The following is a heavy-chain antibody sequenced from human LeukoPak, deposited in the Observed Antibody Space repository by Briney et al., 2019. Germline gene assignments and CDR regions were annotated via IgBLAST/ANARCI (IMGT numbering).Heavy chain of an antibody. CDR3: ARVSLSSGYPIYYYYGMDV. J-gene: IGHJ6*02. CDR2: INHSGST. V-gene: IGHV4-34*01. CDR1: GGSFSGYY. D-gene: IGHD3-22*01. Sequence: SETLSLTCAVYGGSFSGYYWSWIRQPPGKGLEWIGEINHSGSTNYNPSLKSRVTISVDTSKNQFSLKLSSVTAADTAVYYCARVSLSSGYPIYYYYGMDVWGQGTTVTVSS.